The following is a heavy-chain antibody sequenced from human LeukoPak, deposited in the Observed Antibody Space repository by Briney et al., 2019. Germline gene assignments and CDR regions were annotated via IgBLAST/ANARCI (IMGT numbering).Heavy chain of an antibody. D-gene: IGHD6-19*01. CDR3: AKDGPDRIAVAAYYYYGMDV. V-gene: IGHV3-30*18. J-gene: IGHJ6*02. CDR2: ISYDGSNK. CDR1: GFTFSSYG. Sequence: PGGSLRLSCAASGFTFSSYGMHWVRQAPGKGLEWVAVISYDGSNKYYADSVKGRFTISRDNSKNTLYLQMNSLRAEDTAVYYCAKDGPDRIAVAAYYYYGMDVWGQGTTVTVSS.